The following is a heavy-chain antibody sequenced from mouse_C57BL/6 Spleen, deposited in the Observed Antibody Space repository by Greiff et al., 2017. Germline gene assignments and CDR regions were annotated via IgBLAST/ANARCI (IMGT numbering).Heavy chain of an antibody. CDR1: GYTFTSYW. D-gene: IGHD2-4*01. CDR2: IHPNSGST. CDR3: ARLWDYDGGGAMDY. Sequence: QVQLQQPGAELVKPGASVKLSCKASGYTFTSYWMHWVKQRPGQGLEWIGMIHPNSGSTNYNEKFKSKATLTVDKSSSTAYMQLSSLTSEDSAVYYCARLWDYDGGGAMDYWGQGTSVTVSS. J-gene: IGHJ4*01. V-gene: IGHV1-64*01.